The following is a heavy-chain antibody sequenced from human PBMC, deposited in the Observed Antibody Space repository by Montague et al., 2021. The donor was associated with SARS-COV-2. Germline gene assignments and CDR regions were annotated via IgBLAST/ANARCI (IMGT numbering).Heavy chain of an antibody. V-gene: IGHV4-34*01. CDR1: GGSFSDYY. CDR2: SSQTGNT. CDR3: ARGREDLGSGTDYGFRRWFAP. J-gene: IGHJ5*02. D-gene: IGHD3-10*01. Sequence: SETLSLTCGVYGGSFSDYYLAWIRQPPGKGLEWIGESSQTGNTNYNPSLKSRVTISLDTSRNHVTLKLTSVTAADTAVYYCARGREDLGSGTDYGFRRWFAPWGQGALVTVSS.